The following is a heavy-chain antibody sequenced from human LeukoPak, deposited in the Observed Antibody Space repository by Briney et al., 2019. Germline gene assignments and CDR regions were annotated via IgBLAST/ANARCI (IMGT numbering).Heavy chain of an antibody. D-gene: IGHD3-10*01. CDR2: INHSGST. V-gene: IGHV4-34*01. J-gene: IGHJ3*02. CDR3: ARLPSHIYYGSGGYLGAFDI. CDR1: GGSFSGYY. Sequence: PSETLSLTCAVYGGSFSGYYWSWIRQPPGKGLEWIGEINHSGSTNYNPSLKSRVTISVDTSKNQFSLKLSSVTAADTAVYYCARLPSHIYYGSGGYLGAFDIWGQGTMVTVSS.